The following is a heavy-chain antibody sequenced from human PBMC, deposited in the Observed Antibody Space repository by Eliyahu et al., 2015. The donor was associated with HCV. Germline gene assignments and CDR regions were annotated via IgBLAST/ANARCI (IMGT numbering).Heavy chain of an antibody. J-gene: IGHJ5*01. V-gene: IGHV4-59*01. CDR3: ARDTRFSGGRDFEDRFDS. D-gene: IGHD2-15*01. CDR1: GGSISNYY. CDR2: IYYRGNT. Sequence: QVQLQESGPGLVKPSETLSLTCTVSGGSISNYYWSWIRQPPGKGLEWIGHIYYRGNTNYNPSLKSRVTIFLDTSKNQLSLKLTSVTAADTAVYYCARDTRFSGGRDFEDRFDSWGQGTLVTVSS.